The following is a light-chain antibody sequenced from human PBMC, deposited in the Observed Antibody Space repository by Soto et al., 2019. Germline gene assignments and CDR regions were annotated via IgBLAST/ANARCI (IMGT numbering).Light chain of an antibody. CDR3: LQYNSYPLT. CDR2: GAS. V-gene: IGKV1-17*03. Sequence: DIQMTQSPSAMSASLGDRVTVTCRASQGISNSLAWFQQKPGKVPQRLIYGASTLQSGAPSRFSGSASGEAFTLTISSLQPEDFATDYCLQYNSYPLTFGGGTKVEIK. CDR1: QGISNS. J-gene: IGKJ4*01.